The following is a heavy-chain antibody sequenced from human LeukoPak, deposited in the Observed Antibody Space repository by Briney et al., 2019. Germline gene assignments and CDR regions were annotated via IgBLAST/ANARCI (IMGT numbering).Heavy chain of an antibody. D-gene: IGHD3-16*01. CDR1: GGSFSGYY. CDR3: ASGTFPYYFDY. Sequence: SETLSLTCAVYGGSFSGYYWSWIRQPPGKGLEWIGEINHSGSTNYNPSLKSRVTISVDTSKNQFSLKLSSVTAADTAVYYCASGTFPYYFDYWGQGTLVIVSS. J-gene: IGHJ4*02. V-gene: IGHV4-34*01. CDR2: INHSGST.